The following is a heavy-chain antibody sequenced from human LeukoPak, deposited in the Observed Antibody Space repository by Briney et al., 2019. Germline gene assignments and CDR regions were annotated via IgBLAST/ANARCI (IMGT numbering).Heavy chain of an antibody. J-gene: IGHJ4*02. CDR1: GHTFTGYY. Sequence: ASVKVSCKASGHTFTGYYMHWVRQAPGQGLEWMGWINPNSGGTNYAQKFQGRVSMTRDTSISTAYMELSRLRSDDTAVYYCARSPRGSSSWPFDYWGQGTLVTVSS. CDR2: INPNSGGT. CDR3: ARSPRGSSSWPFDY. D-gene: IGHD6-13*01. V-gene: IGHV1-2*02.